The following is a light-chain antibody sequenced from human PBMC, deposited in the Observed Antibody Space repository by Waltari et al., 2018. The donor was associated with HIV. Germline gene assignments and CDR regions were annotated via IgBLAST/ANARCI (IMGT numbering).Light chain of an antibody. J-gene: IGLJ2*01. Sequence: QSALTQPPSASGSPGQSVAISCPGSSSDIGAYNFVSWYQQHPGNAPRLIIFEVTKRPPGVPDRFSGSKSGNTASLTVSGLQAEDEADYYCSSYAGSDTFVVFGGGTKLTVL. CDR1: SSDIGAYNF. CDR2: EVT. V-gene: IGLV2-8*01. CDR3: SSYAGSDTFVV.